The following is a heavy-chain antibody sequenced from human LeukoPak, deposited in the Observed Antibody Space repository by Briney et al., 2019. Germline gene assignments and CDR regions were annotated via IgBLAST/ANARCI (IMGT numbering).Heavy chain of an antibody. CDR2: TYYRSKWYN. J-gene: IGHJ4*02. V-gene: IGHV6-1*01. CDR3: ARDGIAARRAVYYFDY. D-gene: IGHD6-6*01. CDR1: GDSVSSNSAA. Sequence: SQTLSLTCAISGDSVSSNSAAWNWIRQSPSRGLEWLGRTYYRSKWYNDYAVSVKSRITINPDTSKNQFSLQLNSVTPEDTAVYYCARDGIAARRAVYYFDYWGQGTLVTVSS.